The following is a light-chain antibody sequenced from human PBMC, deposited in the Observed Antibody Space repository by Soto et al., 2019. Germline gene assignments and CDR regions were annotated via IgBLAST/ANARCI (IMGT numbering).Light chain of an antibody. CDR1: QTIGTW. V-gene: IGKV1-5*03. CDR3: QHYNDLST. CDR2: KAS. J-gene: IGKJ4*01. Sequence: DIQTTQSPSTPSPSVGYAPTINRGASQTIGTWLAWYQQKPAKAPKLLIYKASTLESGVPSRFSGSGSGTEFTLTISSLKADDFATSYCQHYNDLSTFGGGTEVDIK.